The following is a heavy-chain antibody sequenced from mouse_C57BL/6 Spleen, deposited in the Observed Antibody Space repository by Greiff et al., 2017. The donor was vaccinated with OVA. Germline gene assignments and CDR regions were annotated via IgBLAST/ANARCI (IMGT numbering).Heavy chain of an antibody. CDR3: ARRSNYLYFDV. V-gene: IGHV5-17*01. Sequence: EVQRVESGGGLVKPGGSPKLSCAASGFTFSDYGMHWVRQAPEKGLEWVAYISSGSSTIYYADTVKGRFTISRDNAKNTLFLQMTSLRSEDTAMYYCARRSNYLYFDVWGTGTTVTVSS. CDR2: ISSGSSTI. D-gene: IGHD2-5*01. CDR1: GFTFSDYG. J-gene: IGHJ1*03.